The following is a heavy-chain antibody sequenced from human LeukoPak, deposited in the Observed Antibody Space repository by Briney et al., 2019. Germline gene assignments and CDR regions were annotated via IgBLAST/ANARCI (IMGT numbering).Heavy chain of an antibody. V-gene: IGHV1-18*01. J-gene: IGHJ4*02. CDR3: ARVYNWNYNTRDY. CDR2: LSAYKGNT. D-gene: IGHD1-7*01. CDR1: AYTFTTYG. Sequence: APVHVSSNASAYTFTTYGISWVRQATGQGPEWIGWLSAYKGNTNYTQKLQGRVNMTTDTTTSTAYMELRSLRSDDTAVYYCARVYNWNYNTRDYWGQGTLVTVSS.